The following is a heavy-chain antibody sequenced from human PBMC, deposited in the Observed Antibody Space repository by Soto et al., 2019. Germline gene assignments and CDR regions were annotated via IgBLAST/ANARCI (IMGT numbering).Heavy chain of an antibody. V-gene: IGHV1-18*01. J-gene: IGHJ5*02. D-gene: IGHD3-10*01. CDR3: ARVMVRGVIRDPAPLLEEFNWFDA. Sequence: QVQLVQSGAEVKKPGASVKVSCKASVYTFTSYGIIWVRQAPGQGLEWMGWISAYNGDTNYAQNLQGRLTMTTDTPTSPVYMELRSLRSDGTAVYYCARVMVRGVIRDPAPLLEEFNWFDAWGQGTLVTVSS. CDR1: VYTFTSYG. CDR2: ISAYNGDT.